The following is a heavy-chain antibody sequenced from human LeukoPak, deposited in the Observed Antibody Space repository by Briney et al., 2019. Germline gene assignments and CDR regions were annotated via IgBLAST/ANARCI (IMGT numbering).Heavy chain of an antibody. V-gene: IGHV4-34*01. J-gene: IGHJ6*03. D-gene: IGHD2-2*01. CDR3: ARGYFVVVPAAIRYYYYYMDV. CDR2: INHSGST. Sequence: SETLSLTCAVYGGSFSGYYWSWIRQPPGKGLEWIGEINHSGSTNYNPFLKSRVTISVDTSKNQFSLKLSSVTAADTAVYYCARGYFVVVPAAIRYYYYYMDVWGKGTTVTVSS. CDR1: GGSFSGYY.